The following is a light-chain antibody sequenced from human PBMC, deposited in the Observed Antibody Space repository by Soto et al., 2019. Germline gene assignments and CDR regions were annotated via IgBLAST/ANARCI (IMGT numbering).Light chain of an antibody. Sequence: EIVLTQSPGTLSLSPGERAILSCRASQSVSRYLAWSQQKPGQAPRLLIYDASYRATGIPARFSGSGSGTEFTLTISSLQPDDFATYYCQQYDSYPLTFGGGTKVDI. CDR2: DAS. CDR3: QQYDSYPLT. J-gene: IGKJ4*01. CDR1: QSVSRY. V-gene: IGKV3-11*01.